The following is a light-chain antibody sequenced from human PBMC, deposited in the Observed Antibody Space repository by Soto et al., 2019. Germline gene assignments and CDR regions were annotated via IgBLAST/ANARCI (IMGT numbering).Light chain of an antibody. Sequence: QSVLTQPPSVSGAPGQRVTISCTGSSSNIGAGYDVHWYQQLPGTAPKLLIYGNSNRPSGVPDRFSGSKSGTSASLAITGLQAEHEADYYCQSYVSSLSGSVFGGGTKVTVL. CDR3: QSYVSSLSGSV. CDR2: GNS. J-gene: IGLJ3*02. CDR1: SSNIGAGYD. V-gene: IGLV1-40*01.